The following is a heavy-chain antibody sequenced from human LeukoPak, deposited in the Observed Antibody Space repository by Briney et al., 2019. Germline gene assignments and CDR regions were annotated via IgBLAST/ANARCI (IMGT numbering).Heavy chain of an antibody. D-gene: IGHD3-22*01. V-gene: IGHV3-33*01. CDR3: ARTQSSGYYYALDY. CDR2: IWYDGSNK. Sequence: PGRSLRLSCAASGFTFSSYGMHWVRQAPGKGLEWVAVIWYDGSNKYYADSVKGRFTISRDNSKNTLYLQMNSLRAEDTAVYYCARTQSSGYYYALDYWGQGTLVTVSS. J-gene: IGHJ4*02. CDR1: GFTFSSYG.